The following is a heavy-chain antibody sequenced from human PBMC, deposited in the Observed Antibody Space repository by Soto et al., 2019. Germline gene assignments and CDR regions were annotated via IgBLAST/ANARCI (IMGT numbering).Heavy chain of an antibody. D-gene: IGHD3-3*02. CDR1: GYTFTSYT. CDR2: MYAANGNS. V-gene: IGHV1-3*01. J-gene: IGHJ4*02. Sequence: QVQLVQSGAEVKKPGDSVKVSCKASGYTFTSYTMHWVRQAPGQRPEWIGWMYAANGNSKFSGKFQGRVTFTTDTSASTAYMELSSLTSEDTALYYCAREVRGVAFCDFWGQGTLVTVSS. CDR3: AREVRGVAFCDF.